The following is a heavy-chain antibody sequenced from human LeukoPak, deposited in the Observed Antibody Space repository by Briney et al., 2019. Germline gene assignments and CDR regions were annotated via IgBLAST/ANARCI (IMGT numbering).Heavy chain of an antibody. CDR1: GYTFTAYY. J-gene: IGHJ4*02. CDR2: INPNSGGT. Sequence: GASVKVSCKASGYTFTAYYMHWVRQAPGQGLEWMGWINPNSGGTNYAQKFQGRVTKTRDTSISTAYMQMSRLRSDDTAVYYCARAAEMDTIMNYWGQGPLVTVSS. CDR3: ARAAEMDTIMNY. D-gene: IGHD5-18*01. V-gene: IGHV1-2*02.